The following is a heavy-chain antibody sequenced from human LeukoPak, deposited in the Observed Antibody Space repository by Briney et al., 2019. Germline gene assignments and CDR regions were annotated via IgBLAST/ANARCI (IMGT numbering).Heavy chain of an antibody. J-gene: IGHJ6*02. V-gene: IGHV1-69*13. CDR3: ARDDRGMATYYGMDV. D-gene: IGHD5-24*01. CDR1: GGTFISYA. CDR2: IIPIFGTA. Sequence: ASVKVSCKASGGTFISYAISWVRQAPGQGLEWMGGIIPIFGTANYAQKFQGRVTITADESTSTAYMELSSLRSEDTAVYYCARDDRGMATYYGMDVWGQGTTVTVSS.